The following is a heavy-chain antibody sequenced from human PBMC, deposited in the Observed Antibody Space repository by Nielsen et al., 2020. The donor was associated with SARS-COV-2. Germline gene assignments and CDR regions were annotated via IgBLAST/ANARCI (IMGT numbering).Heavy chain of an antibody. CDR1: GGSISGYY. CDR3: ARGKRGVAFDV. V-gene: IGHV4-59*01. D-gene: IGHD3-10*01. J-gene: IGHJ3*01. CDR2: IYFSGST. Sequence: SETLSLTCTVSGGSISGYYWNWIRQPPGKGLKWIGYIYFSGSTTYNPSLKSRVTISVDTSKSHFSLKLNSVTAADTADYYCARGKRGVAFDVWGQGSWSPSLQ.